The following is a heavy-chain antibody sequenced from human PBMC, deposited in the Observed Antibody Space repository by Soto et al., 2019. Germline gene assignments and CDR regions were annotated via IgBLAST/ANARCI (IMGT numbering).Heavy chain of an antibody. CDR2: IWYDGSNK. D-gene: IGHD2-8*01. CDR3: ARDPGYCTNGVCYTERTKGVYYYYGMDV. Sequence: GGSLRLSCAASGFTFSSYGMHWVRQAPGKGLEWVAVIWYDGSNKYYADSVKGRFTISRDNSKNTLYLQMNSLRAEDTAVYYCARDPGYCTNGVCYTERTKGVYYYYGMDVWGQGTTVTVSS. J-gene: IGHJ6*02. CDR1: GFTFSSYG. V-gene: IGHV3-33*01.